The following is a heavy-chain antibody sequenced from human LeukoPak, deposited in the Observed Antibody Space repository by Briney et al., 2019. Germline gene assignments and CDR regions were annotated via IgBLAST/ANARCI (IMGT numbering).Heavy chain of an antibody. J-gene: IGHJ4*02. Sequence: SETLSLTCAVYGGSFSGYYWTWIRQPPGKGLEWIGEINHSGSTNCNPSLKSRVTISVDTSKNQFSLKLSSVTAADTAVYYCARGGGIAAAVNFDYWGQGTLVTVSS. CDR1: GGSFSGYY. CDR2: INHSGST. CDR3: ARGGGIAAAVNFDY. D-gene: IGHD6-13*01. V-gene: IGHV4-34*01.